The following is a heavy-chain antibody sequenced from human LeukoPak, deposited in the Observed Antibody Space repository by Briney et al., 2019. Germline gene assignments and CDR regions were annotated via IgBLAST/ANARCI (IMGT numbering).Heavy chain of an antibody. CDR1: GFTFTSSA. D-gene: IGHD2-2*01. CDR3: ATSVLLDQLLFHPFDY. J-gene: IGHJ4*02. V-gene: IGHV1-58*02. Sequence: SVKVSCKASGFTFTSSAMQWVRQARGQRLEWIGWIVVGSGNTNYAQKFQERVTITRDMSTSTAYMELSSLRSEDTAVYYCATSVLLDQLLFHPFDYWGQGTLVTVSS. CDR2: IVVGSGNT.